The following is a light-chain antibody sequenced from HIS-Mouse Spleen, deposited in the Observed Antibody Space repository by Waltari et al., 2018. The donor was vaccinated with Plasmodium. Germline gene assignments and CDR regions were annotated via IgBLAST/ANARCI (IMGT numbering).Light chain of an antibody. Sequence: SYELTQPSSVSVSPGQTARITCSGDVLAKKYARWFQQKPGQAPVLGIYKDTARPPGSPERFSGSSSGTTVTLTIGGAQVEDEADYYCYSAADNIGVFGGGTKLTVL. J-gene: IGLJ2*01. CDR3: YSAADNIGV. V-gene: IGLV3-27*01. CDR1: VLAKKY. CDR2: KDT.